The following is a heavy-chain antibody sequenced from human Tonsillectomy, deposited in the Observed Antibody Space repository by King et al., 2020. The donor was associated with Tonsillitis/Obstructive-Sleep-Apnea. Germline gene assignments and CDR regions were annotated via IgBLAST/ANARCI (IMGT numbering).Heavy chain of an antibody. CDR1: GYTFIGYY. CDR3: ARVVPNYGDFFDY. Sequence: QLVESGAEVKKPGASVKVSCKASGYTFIGYYMYWVRQAPGQGLEWMGRINPNSCGTNYAQKFQGRVTMTRDTSIRTAYMELGRLRSDDTAVYYCARVVPNYGDFFDYWGQGTLVTVSS. V-gene: IGHV1-2*06. CDR2: INPNSCGT. D-gene: IGHD4-17*01. J-gene: IGHJ4*02.